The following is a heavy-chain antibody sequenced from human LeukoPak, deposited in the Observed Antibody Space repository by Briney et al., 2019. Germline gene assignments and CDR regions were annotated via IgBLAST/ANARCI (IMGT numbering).Heavy chain of an antibody. CDR1: GFTFSDYY. Sequence: PGGSLRLSCAASGFTFSDYYMSWIRQAPGKGLEWVSYISSSGSTIYYGDSVKGQFAISRDDAKNSLYLQMNSLRAEDTAVYYCARVYYGSWSGYYDYWGQGTLVTVSS. V-gene: IGHV3-11*04. CDR2: ISSSGSTI. J-gene: IGHJ4*02. D-gene: IGHD3-3*01. CDR3: ARVYYGSWSGYYDY.